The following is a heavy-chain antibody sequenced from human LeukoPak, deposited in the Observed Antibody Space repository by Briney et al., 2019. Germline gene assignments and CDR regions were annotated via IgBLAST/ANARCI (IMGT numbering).Heavy chain of an antibody. D-gene: IGHD4-17*01. Sequence: PGGSLRLSCAASGFTFSSYAMHWVRQAPGKGLEWVTIISYDGSNKYYADSVKGRFTISRDNSKNTLYLQMNSLRAEDTAVYYCARDRTVTKYYYYYGMDVWGQGTTVTVSS. V-gene: IGHV3-30-3*01. CDR1: GFTFSSYA. CDR2: ISYDGSNK. J-gene: IGHJ6*02. CDR3: ARDRTVTKYYYYYGMDV.